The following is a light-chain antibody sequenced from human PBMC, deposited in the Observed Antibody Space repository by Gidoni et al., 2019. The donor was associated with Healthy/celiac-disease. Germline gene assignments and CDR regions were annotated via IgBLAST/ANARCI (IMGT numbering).Light chain of an antibody. CDR3: QQYGSSPQT. V-gene: IGKV3-20*01. CDR1: QSVSSSY. CDR2: CAS. J-gene: IGKJ1*01. Sequence: EIVVTQSPGTLSLSPGERATLSCRASQSVSSSYLAWYQQKPGPAPRLLIYCASSRATGIPYRFSGSGSGTDFSLTISRLAPEDFAVSYCQQYGSSPQTFGHGTKVEI.